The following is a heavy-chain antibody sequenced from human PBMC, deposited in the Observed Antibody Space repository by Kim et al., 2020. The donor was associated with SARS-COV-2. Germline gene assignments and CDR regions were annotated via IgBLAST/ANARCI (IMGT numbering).Heavy chain of an antibody. V-gene: IGHV4-4*07. CDR1: GGSISSYY. Sequence: SETLSLTCTVSGGSISSYYWSWIRQPAGKGLEWIGRIYTSGSTNYNPSLKSRVTMSVDTSKNQFSLKLSSVTAADTAVYYCARVDIADCSGGSGYSAWFDPWGQGTLVTVSS. D-gene: IGHD2-15*01. CDR2: IYTSGST. J-gene: IGHJ5*02. CDR3: ARVDIADCSGGSGYSAWFDP.